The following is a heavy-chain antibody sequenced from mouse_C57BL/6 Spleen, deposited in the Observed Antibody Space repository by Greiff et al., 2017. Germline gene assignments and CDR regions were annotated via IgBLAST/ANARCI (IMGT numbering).Heavy chain of an antibody. D-gene: IGHD1-1*01. CDR1: GYTFTSYW. Sequence: QVQLQQPGAELVKPGASVKLSCKASGYTFTSYWMHWVKQRPGQGLEWIGMIHPNSGSTNYNEKFKSKATLTVDTSSSTAYMQLSSLTSEDSAVYYCAREDYYGSSYGFFAYWGQGTLVTVSA. V-gene: IGHV1-64*01. J-gene: IGHJ3*01. CDR2: IHPNSGST. CDR3: AREDYYGSSYGFFAY.